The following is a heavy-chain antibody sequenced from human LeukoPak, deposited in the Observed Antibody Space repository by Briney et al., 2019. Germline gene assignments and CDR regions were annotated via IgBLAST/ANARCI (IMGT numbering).Heavy chain of an antibody. CDR2: INHSGST. CDR1: GGSFSGYY. J-gene: IGHJ3*02. D-gene: IGHD6-25*01. Sequence: SETLSLTCAVYGGSFSGYYWSWIRQPPGKGLEWIGEINHSGSTNYNPSLKSRVTISVDTSKNQSSLKLSSVTAADTAVYYCARTQRIPQDDAFDIWGQGTMVTVSS. CDR3: ARTQRIPQDDAFDI. V-gene: IGHV4-34*01.